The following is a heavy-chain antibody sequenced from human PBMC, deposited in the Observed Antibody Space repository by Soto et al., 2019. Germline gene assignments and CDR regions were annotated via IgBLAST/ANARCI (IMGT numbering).Heavy chain of an antibody. J-gene: IGHJ4*02. CDR2: LSGTGGTI. CDR3: AKFIVGTGGSSGWPWFLDS. V-gene: IGHV3-23*01. D-gene: IGHD6-25*01. CDR1: GFAFSSYA. Sequence: EVQLLESGGNLVQPGGSLRLSCAASGFAFSSYAMTWVRQAPGKGLEWVSALSGTGGTIYSADSVRGRFTIARDNSKNTLYLQMNGLSPEDSAIYYCAKFIVGTGGSSGWPWFLDSWGQGTLVTVSS.